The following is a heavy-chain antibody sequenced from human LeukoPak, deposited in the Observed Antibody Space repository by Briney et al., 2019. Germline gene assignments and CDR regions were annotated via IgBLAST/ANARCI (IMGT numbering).Heavy chain of an antibody. CDR3: ARDSGWLLYFDY. Sequence: PGGSLRLSCAASGFTFSSYGMHWVRQAPGKGLEWVAVISYDGSNKYYADSVKGRFTISRDNSKNTLYLQMNSLRAEDTALYYCARDSGWLLYFDYWGQGTLVTVSS. J-gene: IGHJ4*02. D-gene: IGHD1-26*01. CDR1: GFTFSSYG. CDR2: ISYDGSNK. V-gene: IGHV3-30*03.